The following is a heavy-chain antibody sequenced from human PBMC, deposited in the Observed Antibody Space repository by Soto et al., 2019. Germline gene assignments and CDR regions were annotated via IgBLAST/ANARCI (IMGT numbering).Heavy chain of an antibody. V-gene: IGHV3-30*18. Sequence: QPGGSLRLSCAASGFTFSSYGMHWVRQAPGKGLEWVAVISYDGSNKYYADSVKGRFTISRDNSKNTLYLQMNSLRAEDTAVYYCAKIRGRWVDLLEWLPTIDYWGQGTLVTVSS. J-gene: IGHJ4*02. CDR3: AKIRGRWVDLLEWLPTIDY. CDR1: GFTFSSYG. D-gene: IGHD3-3*01. CDR2: ISYDGSNK.